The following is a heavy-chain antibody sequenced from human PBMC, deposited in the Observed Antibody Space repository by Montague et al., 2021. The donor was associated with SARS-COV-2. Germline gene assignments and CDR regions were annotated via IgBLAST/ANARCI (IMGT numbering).Heavy chain of an antibody. CDR3: AKDPHYDFWSGYYFDY. J-gene: IGHJ4*02. Sequence: LSLSWSASGFTFSNYAMSWVRQAPGKGLEWVSVIYSGGSSTYYADSVKGRFTISRDNSKNTLYLQMNSLRAEDTAVYYCAKDPHYDFWSGYYFDYWGQGTLVTVSS. CDR2: IYSGGSST. D-gene: IGHD3-3*01. V-gene: IGHV3-23*03. CDR1: GFTFSNYA.